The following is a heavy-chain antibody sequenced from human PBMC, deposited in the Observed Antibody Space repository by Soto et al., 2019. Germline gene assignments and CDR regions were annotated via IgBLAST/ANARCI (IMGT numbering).Heavy chain of an antibody. CDR2: IYWDDDR. D-gene: IGHD3-3*01. V-gene: IGHV2-5*02. CDR1: GFSLYTSTVG. CDR3: AHTLTRSGYDAFDV. J-gene: IGHJ3*01. Sequence: QITLKESGRTLVEPTQSLTLTCIFSGFSLYTSTVGVGWVRQPRGKALEWLALIYWDDDRRYSPSPKNRLTITKDASKHQVVHTVNSMDPVDTGTYYCAHTLTRSGYDAFDVWGQGILVTVSS.